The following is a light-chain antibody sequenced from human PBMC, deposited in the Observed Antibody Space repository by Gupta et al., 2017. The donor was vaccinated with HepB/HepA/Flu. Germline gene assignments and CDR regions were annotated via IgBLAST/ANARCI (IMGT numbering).Light chain of an antibody. CDR1: QSISSY. CDR2: AAS. J-gene: IGKJ1*01. Sequence: DIQMTQSPSSLSASVGDRVTITCRASQSISSYLNWYQQKPGKAPKLLIYAASSLQSGVPSRFSGSGSGTDFTLTISSLQPEDFATYYCQQSYSTVWMFGQGTKVEIK. CDR3: QQSYSTVWM. V-gene: IGKV1-39*01.